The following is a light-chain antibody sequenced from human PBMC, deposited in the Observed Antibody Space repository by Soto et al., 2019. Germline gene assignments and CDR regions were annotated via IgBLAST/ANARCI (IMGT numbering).Light chain of an antibody. CDR3: RTFRNRTPSV. J-gene: IGLJ1*01. V-gene: IGLV2-14*03. CDR1: NRNDGHYDD. Sequence: LTQPASGSGRPVRSITISCTVTNRNDGHYDDVSWGQQHPGKVPKLLISDASHWRSGVYERCSGCKAGNTANLTISGLQAEDEADYYGRTFRNRTPSVFETGIKATV. CDR2: DAS.